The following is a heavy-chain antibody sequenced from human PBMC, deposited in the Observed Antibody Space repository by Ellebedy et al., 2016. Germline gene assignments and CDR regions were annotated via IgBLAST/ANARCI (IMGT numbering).Heavy chain of an antibody. CDR3: ARSKTTPDY. V-gene: IGHV3-7*01. CDR1: GFTFSSYW. CDR2: IKQDGSEK. D-gene: IGHD4-11*01. J-gene: IGHJ4*02. Sequence: GESLKISRAASGFTFSSYWMSWVRQAPGKGLEWVANIKQDGSEKYYVDSVKGRFTISRDNAKNSLYLQMNSLRAEDTAVYYCARSKTTPDYWGQGTLVTVSS.